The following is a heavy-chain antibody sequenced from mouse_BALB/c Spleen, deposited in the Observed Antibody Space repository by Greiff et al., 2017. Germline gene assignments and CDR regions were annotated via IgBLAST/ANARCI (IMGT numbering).Heavy chain of an antibody. V-gene: IGHV14-4*02. D-gene: IGHD2-13*01. CDR2: IDPENGDT. J-gene: IGHJ3*01. CDR1: GFNIKDYY. CDR3: NEGGEGFAY. Sequence: VQLQQSGAELVRSGASVKLSCTASGFNIKDYYMHWVKQRPEQGLEWIGWIDPENGDTEYAPKFQGKATMTADTSSNTAYLQLSSLTSEDTAVYYCNEGGEGFAYWGQGTLVTVAA.